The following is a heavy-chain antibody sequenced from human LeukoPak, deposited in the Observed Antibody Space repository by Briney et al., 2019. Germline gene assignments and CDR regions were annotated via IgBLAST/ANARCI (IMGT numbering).Heavy chain of an antibody. J-gene: IGHJ4*02. CDR1: GGSISSYY. D-gene: IGHD3-3*01. CDR2: IYYSGST. CDR3: ARGTYYDFWSGYLPYYFDY. Sequence: SETLSLTCTVSGGSISSYYWSWIRQPPGKGLEWLGYIYYSGSTNYNPSLKSRVTISVNTSKNQFSLKLSSVTAADTAVYYCARGTYYDFWSGYLPYYFDYWGQGTLVTVSS. V-gene: IGHV4-59*01.